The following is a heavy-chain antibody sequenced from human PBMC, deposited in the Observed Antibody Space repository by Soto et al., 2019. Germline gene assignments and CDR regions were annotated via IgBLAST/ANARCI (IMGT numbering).Heavy chain of an antibody. D-gene: IGHD2-15*01. CDR1: GLPFSSYG. CDR2: ISYDGSNK. J-gene: IGHJ4*01. V-gene: IGHV3-30*03. Sequence: GGSLRLSCAASGLPFSSYGMHWVRQAPGKGLEWVAVISYDGSNKYYADSVKGRFTISRDNSKNTLYLQMNSLRTEDTALYYCAADLPGHGGGYEFDYWGQGTPVTVSS. CDR3: AADLPGHGGGYEFDY.